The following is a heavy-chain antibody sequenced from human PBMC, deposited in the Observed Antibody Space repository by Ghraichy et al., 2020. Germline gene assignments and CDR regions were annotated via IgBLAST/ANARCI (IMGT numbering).Heavy chain of an antibody. V-gene: IGHV3-48*02. D-gene: IGHD6-25*01. CDR1: GFTFSTYD. J-gene: IGHJ4*02. CDR3: ARDHPTTVGYHIFDN. Sequence: GESMNISCTASGFTFSTYDMNWVRQAPGKGLEWVSYISTGNIIDYADSVKGRFTITRDNAKNSLYLQMSSLRDDDTAVYYCARDHPTTVGYHIFDNWGQGTLVTVSS. CDR2: ISTGNII.